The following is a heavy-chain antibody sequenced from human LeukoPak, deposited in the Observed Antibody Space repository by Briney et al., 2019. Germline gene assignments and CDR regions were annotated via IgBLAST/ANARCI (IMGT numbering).Heavy chain of an antibody. Sequence: SETLSLTCSVSGDSVRNDFYYWGWIRQPPGKGLEWVACLSHAGNTWYNPSLENRLSISVDTSKNQFSLKFSSVTAADTALYWCARHNAPRRVGFDFWGQGILVTVSS. J-gene: IGHJ4*02. CDR3: ARHNAPRRVGFDF. D-gene: IGHD2-2*01. CDR1: GDSVRNDFYY. V-gene: IGHV4-39*01. CDR2: LSHAGNT.